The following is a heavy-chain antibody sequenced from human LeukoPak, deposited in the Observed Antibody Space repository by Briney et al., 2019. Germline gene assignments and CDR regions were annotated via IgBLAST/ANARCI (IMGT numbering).Heavy chain of an antibody. J-gene: IGHJ4*02. CDR2: INSDGSWT. V-gene: IGHV3-74*01. CDR3: VSFYETY. D-gene: IGHD2/OR15-2a*01. CDR1: GFTFSSYS. Sequence: RAGGSLRLSCAASGFTFSSYSMNWVRQAPGKGLVWVSHINSDGSWTSYADSVKGRFTISKDNAKNTVYLQMNSLRAEDTAVYYCVSFYETYWGRGTLVTVSS.